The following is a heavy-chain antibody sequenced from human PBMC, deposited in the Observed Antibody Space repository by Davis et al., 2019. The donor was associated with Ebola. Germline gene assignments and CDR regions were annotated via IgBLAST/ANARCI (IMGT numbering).Heavy chain of an antibody. J-gene: IGHJ4*02. CDR2: IIPIFGTA. CDR1: GGTFSSYA. D-gene: IGHD2-8*01. Sequence: AASVNVSCKASGGTFSSYAISWVRQAPGQGLEWMGGIIPIFGTANYAQKFQGRVTLTADKSTSTAYMELSSLRSEDTAVYYCTRQDGVEDYWGQGTLVTVSS. V-gene: IGHV1-69*06. CDR3: TRQDGVEDY.